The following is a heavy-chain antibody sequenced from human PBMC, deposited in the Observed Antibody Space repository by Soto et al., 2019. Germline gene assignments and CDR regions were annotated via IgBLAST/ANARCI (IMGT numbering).Heavy chain of an antibody. D-gene: IGHD2-15*01. J-gene: IGHJ5*02. CDR1: GGSISSGDYY. CDR2: IYYSGST. V-gene: IGHV4-30-4*01. CDR3: ARFTDIVVVVAANGWFDP. Sequence: QVQLQESGPGLVKPSQTLSLTCTVSGGSISSGDYYWSWISQPPGKGLEWIGYIYYSGSTYYNPSLKSRVTISVDTSKNQFSLKLSSVTAADTAVYYCARFTDIVVVVAANGWFDPWGQGTLVTVSS.